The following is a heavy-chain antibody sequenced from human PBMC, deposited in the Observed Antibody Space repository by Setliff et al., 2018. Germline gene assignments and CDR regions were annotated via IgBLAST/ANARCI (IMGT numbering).Heavy chain of an antibody. J-gene: IGHJ4*02. V-gene: IGHV3-21*03. D-gene: IGHD2-15*01. CDR3: STGSDGW. CDR2: ISGGSRYT. CDR1: GFSFSIFW. Sequence: GGSLRLSCAGSGFSFSIFWMSWVRQAPGKGLEWVSSISGGSRYTYSADSVRGRFTISRDDSKDTVFLQMNSLKTEDTGTYYCSTGSDGWWGQGTLVTVSS.